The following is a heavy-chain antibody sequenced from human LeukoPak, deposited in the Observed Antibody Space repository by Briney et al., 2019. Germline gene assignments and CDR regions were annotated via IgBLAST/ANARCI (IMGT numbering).Heavy chain of an antibody. V-gene: IGHV4-59*01. D-gene: IGHD3-22*01. J-gene: IGHJ5*02. CDR1: GGSISSYY. CDR3: ARGHDSSGYYYVGDWFDP. CDR2: IYYSGST. Sequence: SETLSLICTVSGGSISSYYWSWIRQPPGKGLEWIGYIYYSGSTNYNPSLKSRVTISVDTSKNQFSLKLSSVTAADTAVYSCARGHDSSGYYYVGDWFDPWGQGTLVTVSS.